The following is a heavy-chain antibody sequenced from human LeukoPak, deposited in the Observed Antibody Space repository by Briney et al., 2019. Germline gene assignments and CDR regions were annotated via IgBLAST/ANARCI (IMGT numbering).Heavy chain of an antibody. CDR3: ARVIPQKWELPGKWFDP. CDR1: GYTFTSYG. CDR2: VSAYNGHT. Sequence: ASVKVSCKASGYTFTSYGISWVRQAPGQGLEWMGGVSAYNGHTNYEQKFQGRVTMTTDTSTSTASMELRSLRSDDTAVYYCARVIPQKWELPGKWFDPWGQGTLVTVSS. D-gene: IGHD1-26*01. J-gene: IGHJ5*02. V-gene: IGHV1-18*01.